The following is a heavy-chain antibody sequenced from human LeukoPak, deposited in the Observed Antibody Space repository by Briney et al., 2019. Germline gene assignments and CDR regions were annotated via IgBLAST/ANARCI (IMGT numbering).Heavy chain of an antibody. J-gene: IGHJ4*02. CDR2: ITGSGAYT. CDR3: AKRSSTSSGYFDF. D-gene: IGHD3-22*01. Sequence: GGSLRLSCTASGFTFNNYAMTWVRQAPGKGLEWVSAITGSGAYTNYADSVKGRFTISRDNSKNTIYLQMNSLRAEDTAIYYCAKRSSTSSGYFDFWGRGTRVTVSS. V-gene: IGHV3-23*01. CDR1: GFTFNNYA.